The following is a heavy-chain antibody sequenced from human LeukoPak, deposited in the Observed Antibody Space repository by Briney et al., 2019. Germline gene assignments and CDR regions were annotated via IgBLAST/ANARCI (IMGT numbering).Heavy chain of an antibody. Sequence: PSETLSLTCTVSGGSISSYYWSWIRQPPGKGLEWIGYIYYSGSTNYNPSLKSRVTISVDTSKNQFSLKLSSVTAADTAVYYCARGGANWNYYFDYWGQGTLVTVSS. V-gene: IGHV4-59*01. CDR2: IYYSGST. CDR1: GGSISSYY. J-gene: IGHJ4*02. CDR3: ARGGANWNYYFDY. D-gene: IGHD1-7*01.